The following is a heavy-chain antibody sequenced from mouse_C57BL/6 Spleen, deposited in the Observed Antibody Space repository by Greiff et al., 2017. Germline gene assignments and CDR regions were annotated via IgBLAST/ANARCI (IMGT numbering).Heavy chain of an antibody. CDR2: ISSGSSTI. Sequence: EVNVVESGGGLVKPGGSLKLSCAASGFTFSDYGMHWVRQAPEKGLEWVAYISSGSSTIYYADTVKGRFTISRDNAKNTLFLQMTSLRSEDTAMYYCARGDDGYLFAYWGQGTLVTVSA. CDR3: ARGDDGYLFAY. J-gene: IGHJ3*01. D-gene: IGHD2-3*01. V-gene: IGHV5-17*01. CDR1: GFTFSDYG.